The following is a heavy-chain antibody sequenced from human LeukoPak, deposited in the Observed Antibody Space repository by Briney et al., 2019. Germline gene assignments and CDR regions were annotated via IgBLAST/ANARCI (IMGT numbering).Heavy chain of an antibody. V-gene: IGHV3-21*01. D-gene: IGHD3-22*01. Sequence: PGGSLRLSCAASGFTFSSYSMNWVRQAPGKGLEWVSSISSSSSYIYYADSVKGRFTISRDNAKNSLYLQMNSLRAEDTAVYYCAIYGDYYDSRGDAFDIWGQGAMVTVAS. CDR1: GFTFSSYS. CDR2: ISSSSSYI. CDR3: AIYGDYYDSRGDAFDI. J-gene: IGHJ3*02.